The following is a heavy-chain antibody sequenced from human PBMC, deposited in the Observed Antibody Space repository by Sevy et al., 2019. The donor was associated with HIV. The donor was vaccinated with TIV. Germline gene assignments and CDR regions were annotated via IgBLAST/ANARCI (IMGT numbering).Heavy chain of an antibody. CDR2: IDPSGGNA. CDR1: GDTFTNNY. Sequence: ASVKVSCKASGDTFTNNYMHWVRQAPGQGLGWMGIIDPSGGNAGYAKKFQGRVSMTRDTSTSTIYLDLGSLRSEDTAVYYCVRADPAQHFDSWGQGTLVTVSS. J-gene: IGHJ4*02. V-gene: IGHV1-46*01. CDR3: VRADPAQHFDS.